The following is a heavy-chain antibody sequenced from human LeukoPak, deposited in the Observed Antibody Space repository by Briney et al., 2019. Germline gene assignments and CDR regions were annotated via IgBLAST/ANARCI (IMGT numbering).Heavy chain of an antibody. J-gene: IGHJ3*02. D-gene: IGHD1-26*01. CDR3: ARGPSTHSGSYDAFDI. CDR2: IYYSGST. CDR1: GDSISSYY. V-gene: IGHV4-59*01. Sequence: PLETLSLTCTVSGDSISSYYWSWIRQPPGKGLEWIGYIYYSGSTNYNPSLKSRVTISVDTSKNQFSLKLSSVTAADTAVYYCARGPSTHSGSYDAFDIWGQGTMVTVSS.